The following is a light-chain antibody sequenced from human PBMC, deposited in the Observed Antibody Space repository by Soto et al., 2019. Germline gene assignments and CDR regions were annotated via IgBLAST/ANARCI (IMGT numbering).Light chain of an antibody. CDR2: GAS. Sequence: MMTQSPATLSVSPGERATRSCRASESVSSNLAWYQQRPGQAPRLLIYGASTRATDTPVRFRGSGSGTEFTLTISSLQSEDFAVYHCQPYNNWPPSIIFGQGTRPEI. V-gene: IGKV3-15*01. CDR1: ESVSSN. J-gene: IGKJ5*01. CDR3: QPYNNWPPSII.